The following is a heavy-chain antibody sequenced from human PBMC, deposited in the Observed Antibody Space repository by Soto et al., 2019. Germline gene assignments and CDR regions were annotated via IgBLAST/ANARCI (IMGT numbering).Heavy chain of an antibody. CDR1: GYIFTSYG. D-gene: IGHD2-21*02. V-gene: IGHV1-18*01. J-gene: IGHJ4*02. CDR2: ISTHNGNT. Sequence: QVQLVQSGAEVKKPGASVKVSCEASGYIFTSYGISWVRQAPGQGLEWMGWISTHNGNTNYAQKVQGRVTMTTDTSTRTAYRELRSLRSDDTAIYYCAGGDWDGSGAHHWGQGTLVTVSS. CDR3: AGGDWDGSGAHH.